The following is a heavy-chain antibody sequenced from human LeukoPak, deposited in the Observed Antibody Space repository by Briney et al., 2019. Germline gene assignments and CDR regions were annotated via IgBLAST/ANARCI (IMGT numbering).Heavy chain of an antibody. CDR1: GGSISSYY. CDR3: ARELHAIGYCSGGTCYQYDTFDI. CDR2: IYYSGST. J-gene: IGHJ3*02. V-gene: IGHV4-59*01. D-gene: IGHD2-15*01. Sequence: PSETLSLTCTVSGGSISSYYWNWIRQPPGKGLEWIGYIYYSGSTNYNPSLKSRVTISVDTSKNHFSLKLSSVTAADTAVYYCARELHAIGYCSGGTCYQYDTFDIWGQGTMVTVSS.